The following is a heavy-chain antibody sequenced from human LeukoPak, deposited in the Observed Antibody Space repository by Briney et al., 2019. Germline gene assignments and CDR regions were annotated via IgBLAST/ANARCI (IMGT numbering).Heavy chain of an antibody. CDR2: INPSGGST. V-gene: IGHV1-46*01. J-gene: IGHJ6*02. CDR3: ARAVKWERLDYGMDV. CDR1: GYTFTSYY. Sequence: GASVKVSCKASGYTFTSYYVHWVRQAPGQGLEWMGIINPSGGSTSYAQKFQGRVTMTRDTSTSTVYMELSSLRSEDTAVYYCARAVKWERLDYGMDVWGQGTTVTVSS. D-gene: IGHD1-26*01.